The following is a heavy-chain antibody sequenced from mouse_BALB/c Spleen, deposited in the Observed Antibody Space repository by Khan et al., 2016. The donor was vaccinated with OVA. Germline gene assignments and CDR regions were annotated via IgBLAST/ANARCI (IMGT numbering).Heavy chain of an antibody. CDR1: GYSITSDYA. Sequence: VQLKESGPGLVKPSQSLSLTCTVSGYSITSDYAWNWIRQFPGNKLEWMGYISSTGSTSYNPSLKSRISITRDTSTNQFFLHLNSVTTEDTATYDCVRSLYYSDSYAMDYWGQGTSVTVSS. J-gene: IGHJ4*01. CDR3: VRSLYYSDSYAMDY. V-gene: IGHV3-2*02. D-gene: IGHD2-13*01. CDR2: ISSTGST.